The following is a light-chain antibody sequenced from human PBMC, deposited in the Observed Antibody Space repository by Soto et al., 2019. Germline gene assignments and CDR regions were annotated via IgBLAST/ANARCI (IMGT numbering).Light chain of an antibody. J-gene: IGLJ1*01. Sequence: QSVLNQPASVSGSPGQAGPLSCTGNSSDVGGYNYVSWYQQHPGKAPKLMIYDVSNRPSGVSNRFSGSKSGNTASLTISGLQAEDEADYYCSSYTSSSTPYVFGTGTKVTVL. CDR1: SSDVGGYNY. CDR3: SSYTSSSTPYV. CDR2: DVS. V-gene: IGLV2-14*01.